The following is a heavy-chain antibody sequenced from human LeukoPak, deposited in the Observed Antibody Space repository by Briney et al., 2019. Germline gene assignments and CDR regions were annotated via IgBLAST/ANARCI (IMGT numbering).Heavy chain of an antibody. V-gene: IGHV4-59*05. CDR1: GGSISSYY. D-gene: IGHD4-11*01. Sequence: SSETLSLTCTVSGGSISSYYWSWIRQPPGKGLEWIGSIYYSGSTYYNPSLKSRVTISVDTSKNQFSLKLSSVTAADTAVYYCARRADRLPFDYWGQGTLVTVSS. CDR3: ARRADRLPFDY. J-gene: IGHJ4*02. CDR2: IYYSGST.